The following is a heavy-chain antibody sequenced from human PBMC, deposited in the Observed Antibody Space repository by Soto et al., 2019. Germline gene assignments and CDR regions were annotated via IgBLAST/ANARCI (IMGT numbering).Heavy chain of an antibody. V-gene: IGHV3-21*01. J-gene: IGHJ4*02. CDR3: ARDRLDSSAHLDY. Sequence: GGSLRLSCAASGFTFSSYSMNWVRQAPGKGLEWVSSISSSSSYIYYADSVKGRFTISRDNVKNSLYLQMNSLRAEDTAVYYCARDRLDSSAHLDYWGQGTLVTVSS. D-gene: IGHD6-25*01. CDR2: ISSSSSYI. CDR1: GFTFSSYS.